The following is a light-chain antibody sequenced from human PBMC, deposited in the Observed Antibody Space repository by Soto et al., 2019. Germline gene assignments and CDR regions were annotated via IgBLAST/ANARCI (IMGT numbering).Light chain of an antibody. CDR1: QGISNC. J-gene: IGKJ1*01. Sequence: DIQMTQSRSSLSASVGDRVTITCRASQGISNCLAWYQQKPGKVPKLLIYAASTLQSGVPSRFSGSRSGTDSTLYISSLQPEDGATYYCQKYNSAPWTVGQGTKVEIK. CDR3: QKYNSAPWT. V-gene: IGKV1-27*01. CDR2: AAS.